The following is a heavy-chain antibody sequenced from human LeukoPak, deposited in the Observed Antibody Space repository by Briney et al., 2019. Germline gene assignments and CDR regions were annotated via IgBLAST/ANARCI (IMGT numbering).Heavy chain of an antibody. CDR3: ARDGSGRVPEVSAPDY. CDR1: GFTFSSYS. V-gene: IGHV3-48*01. CDR2: IRSSSRTI. Sequence: PGGSLRLSCAASGFTFSSYSMNWVRQAPGKGLEWVSYIRSSSRTIYYADSVKGRFTISRDNAKNSLFLQMNSLRADDTAVYYCARDGSGRVPEVSAPDYWGQGTLVTVSS. J-gene: IGHJ4*02. D-gene: IGHD3-10*01.